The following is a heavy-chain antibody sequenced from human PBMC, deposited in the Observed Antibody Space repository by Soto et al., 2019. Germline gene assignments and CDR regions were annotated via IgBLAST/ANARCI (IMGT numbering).Heavy chain of an antibody. J-gene: IGHJ4*02. CDR2: IWYDGSNK. D-gene: IGHD2-21*02. Sequence: PGGSLRLSCAASGFTFSSYGMHWVRQAPGKGLEWVAVIWYDGSNKYYADSVNGRFTISRENSKNTLYLQMNRLRAEDTAVYYCARDRLYGGNSGSDYWGQGTLVTVPS. CDR1: GFTFSSYG. V-gene: IGHV3-33*01. CDR3: ARDRLYGGNSGSDY.